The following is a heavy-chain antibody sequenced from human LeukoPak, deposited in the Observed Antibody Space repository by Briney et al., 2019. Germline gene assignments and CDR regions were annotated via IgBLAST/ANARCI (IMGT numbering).Heavy chain of an antibody. CDR3: ARIVVPFRLDP. V-gene: IGHV4-61*02. Sequence: SQTLSLTCTVSGGSISSGSYYWSWIRQPAGKGLEWIGRIYTSGSTNYNPSLKSRVTISVDTSKNQFSLKLSSVTAADTAVYYCARIVVPFRLDPWGQGTLVTVSS. J-gene: IGHJ5*02. CDR1: GGSISSGSYY. D-gene: IGHD2-15*01. CDR2: IYTSGST.